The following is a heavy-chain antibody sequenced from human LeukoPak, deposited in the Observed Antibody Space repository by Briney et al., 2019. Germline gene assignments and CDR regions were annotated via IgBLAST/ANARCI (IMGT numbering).Heavy chain of an antibody. V-gene: IGHV1-69-2*01. J-gene: IGHJ6*03. CDR3: ATSSAPGIAAAGDYYYYMDV. CDR2: VDPEDGET. Sequence: GASAKVSCKASGYTFTDYYMHWVQQAPGKGLEWMGRVDPEDGETIYAEKFQGRVTIIADTSTDTAYMELSSLRSEDTAVYFCATSSAPGIAAAGDYYYYMDVWGKGTTVTVSS. D-gene: IGHD6-13*01. CDR1: GYTFTDYY.